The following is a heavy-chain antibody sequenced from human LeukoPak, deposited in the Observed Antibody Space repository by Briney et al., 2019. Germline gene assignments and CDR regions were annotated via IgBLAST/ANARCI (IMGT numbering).Heavy chain of an antibody. D-gene: IGHD3-10*01. V-gene: IGHV3-11*01. CDR3: ASNYWYYYGSGSDDAFDI. CDR2: ISSSGSTI. J-gene: IGHJ3*02. Sequence: SWIRQAPGKXXEWVSYISSSGSTIYYADSVKGRFTISRDNAKNSLYLQMNSLRAEDTAVYSCASNYWYYYGSGSDDAFDIWGQGTMVTVSS.